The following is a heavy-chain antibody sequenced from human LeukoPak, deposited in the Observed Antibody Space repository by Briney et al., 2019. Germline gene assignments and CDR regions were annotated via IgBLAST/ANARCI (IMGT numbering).Heavy chain of an antibody. V-gene: IGHV1-24*01. CDR1: GYTLTELS. D-gene: IGHD3-16*01. Sequence: ASVKVSCKVSGYTLTELSMHWVRQAPGKGLEWMGGFDPEDGETIYAQKFQGRVTMTEDTSTDTAYMELSSPRSEDTAVYYCARDAPLRLGAETRVFDYWGQGTLVTVSS. J-gene: IGHJ4*02. CDR3: ARDAPLRLGAETRVFDY. CDR2: FDPEDGET.